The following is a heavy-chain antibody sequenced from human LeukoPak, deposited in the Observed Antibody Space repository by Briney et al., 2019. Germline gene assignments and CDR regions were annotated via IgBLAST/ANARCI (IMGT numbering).Heavy chain of an antibody. V-gene: IGHV4-30-4*01. CDR1: GGSISSGEYY. D-gene: IGHD3-22*01. J-gene: IGHJ3*02. Sequence: SETPSLTCTISGGSISSGEYYWRWVRQPPGRGREWMGYIYYSVSTYYNPSLKSRVTISVDTSRNQFSRKLSSLTAADTAGYYCARSILQGPQEDSFTAYSYDSSGYHDDFDIWGQGTMDTVSS. CDR3: ARSILQGPQEDSFTAYSYDSSGYHDDFDI. CDR2: IYYSVST.